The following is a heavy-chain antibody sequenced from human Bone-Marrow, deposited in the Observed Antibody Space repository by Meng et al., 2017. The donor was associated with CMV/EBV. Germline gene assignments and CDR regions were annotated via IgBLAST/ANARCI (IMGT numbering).Heavy chain of an antibody. V-gene: IGHV3-21*01. D-gene: IGHD3/OR15-3a*01. CDR2: ISATGSYI. CDR1: GFTFDTYS. Sequence: GGSLRLSCAASGFTFDTYSMNWVRQAPGKGLEWVSSISATGSYIHYADSLKGRFTISRDNAKNSLSLQLNSLRAEDTAVYYCARGEDDYWTGYMPYWGQGILVTVSS. J-gene: IGHJ4*02. CDR3: ARGEDDYWTGYMPY.